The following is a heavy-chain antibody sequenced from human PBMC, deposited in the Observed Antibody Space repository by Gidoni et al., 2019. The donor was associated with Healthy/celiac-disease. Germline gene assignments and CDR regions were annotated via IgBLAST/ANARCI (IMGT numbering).Heavy chain of an antibody. CDR2: IKSKTDGGTT. J-gene: IGHJ3*02. CDR3: TTDRGYYDSSGYDAFDI. Sequence: EVQLVESGGGLVKPGGSLRLSCAASGFTFSNAWMNWVRQAPGKGLEWFGRIKSKTDGGTTDYAAPVKGRFTISRDDSKNTLYLQMNSLKTEYTAVYYCTTDRGYYDSSGYDAFDIWGQGTMVTVSS. D-gene: IGHD3-22*01. CDR1: GFTFSNAW. V-gene: IGHV3-15*07.